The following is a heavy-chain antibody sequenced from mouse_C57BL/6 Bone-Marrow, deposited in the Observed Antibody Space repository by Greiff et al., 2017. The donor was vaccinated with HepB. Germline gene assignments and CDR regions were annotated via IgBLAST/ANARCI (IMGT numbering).Heavy chain of an antibody. CDR3: ARSGRGDY. CDR1: GFNIKNNY. Sequence: VQLKESVAELVRPGASVKLSCTASGFNIKNNYMHWVKQRPEQGLEWIGRIDPANGNTKYAPKFQGKATITADTSSNSAYLQLSSLTSEDTAIYYCARSGRGDYWGQGTTLTVSS. CDR2: IDPANGNT. V-gene: IGHV14-3*01. J-gene: IGHJ2*01. D-gene: IGHD1-3*01.